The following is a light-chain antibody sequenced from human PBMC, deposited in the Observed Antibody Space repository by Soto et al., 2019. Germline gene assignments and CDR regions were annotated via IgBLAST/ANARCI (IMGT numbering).Light chain of an antibody. Sequence: DIVLTQSPGTLSLSPGERATLSCRASQSVSSSYLAWYQQKPGQAPRLLIYGASSRATGTPDRFSGSGSGTDFTLTISRLEPEDFAVYYCQQYGSSPKTFGQGTKV. V-gene: IGKV3-20*01. J-gene: IGKJ1*01. CDR3: QQYGSSPKT. CDR2: GAS. CDR1: QSVSSSY.